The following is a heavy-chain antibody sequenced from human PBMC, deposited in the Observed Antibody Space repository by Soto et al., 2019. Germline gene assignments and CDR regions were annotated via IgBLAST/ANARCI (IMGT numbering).Heavy chain of an antibody. CDR1: GYSFTSYW. D-gene: IGHD2-2*01. J-gene: IGHJ6*01. V-gene: IGHV5-10-1*01. CDR3: ARYCSSTSCYGLTRGGCYYYGMEG. CDR2: IDPSDSYT. Sequence: PGESLKISCKGSGYSFTSYWISWVRQMPGKGLEWMGRIDPSDSYTNYSPSFQGHATISADKSISTAYLQWSSLKASDTAMYYCARYCSSTSCYGLTRGGCYYYGMEGWGKGSRVTVAS.